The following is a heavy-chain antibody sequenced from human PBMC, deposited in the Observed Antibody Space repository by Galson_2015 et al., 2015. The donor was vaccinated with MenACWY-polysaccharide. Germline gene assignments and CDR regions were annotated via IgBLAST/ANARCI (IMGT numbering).Heavy chain of an antibody. CDR1: GFTFRTYA. CDR2: ISSSGDDK. CDR3: VKNGYTGSSYGYFDS. V-gene: IGHV3-30*18. J-gene: IGHJ4*02. D-gene: IGHD1-26*01. Sequence: SLRLSCAASGFTFRTYAMHWVRQAPGQGLEWMATISSSGDDKYYADSVKGRFTISRDNSNNTLYLEMSSLRAGDTAVYYCVKNGYTGSSYGYFDSWGQGTLGAVSS.